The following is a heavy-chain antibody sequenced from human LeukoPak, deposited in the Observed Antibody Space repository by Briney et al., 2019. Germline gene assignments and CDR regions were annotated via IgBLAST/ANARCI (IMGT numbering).Heavy chain of an antibody. CDR2: IYYSGST. V-gene: IGHV4-61*08. CDR3: ARLIKGVFY. J-gene: IGHJ4*02. Sequence: PSETLSLTCTVSGGSISSGGYYWSWIRQPPGKGLEWIGYIYYSGSTNYNPSLKSRVTISVDTSKNQFSLKLSSVTAADTAVYYCARLIKGVFYWGQGTLVTVSS. D-gene: IGHD5-24*01. CDR1: GGSISSGGYY.